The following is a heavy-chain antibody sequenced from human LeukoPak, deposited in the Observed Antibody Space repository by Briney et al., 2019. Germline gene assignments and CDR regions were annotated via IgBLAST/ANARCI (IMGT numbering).Heavy chain of an antibody. D-gene: IGHD6-13*01. Sequence: GGSLRLSCAASGFTFSHHWIHWVRQVPGKGLVWVSRINSDGSSTTYADSVKGRFTISRDNARNTLYLQMNSLRAEDTAVHYCARATSYSNYGMDVWGQGTTVTVSS. CDR1: GFTFSHHW. CDR3: ARATSYSNYGMDV. V-gene: IGHV3-74*01. CDR2: INSDGSST. J-gene: IGHJ6*02.